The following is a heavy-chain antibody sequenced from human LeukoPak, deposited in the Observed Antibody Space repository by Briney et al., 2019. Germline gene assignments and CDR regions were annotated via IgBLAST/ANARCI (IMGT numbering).Heavy chain of an antibody. CDR2: IYHSGST. V-gene: IGHV4-4*02. CDR1: GGSISSSNW. Sequence: SETLSLTCAVSGGSISSSNWWSWVRQPPGKGLEWIGEIYHSGSTNYNPSLKSRVTMSVDKSKNQFSLKLSSVTAADTAVYYCARSTGYSYGYPTDYWGQGTLVTVSS. D-gene: IGHD5-18*01. J-gene: IGHJ4*02. CDR3: ARSTGYSYGYPTDY.